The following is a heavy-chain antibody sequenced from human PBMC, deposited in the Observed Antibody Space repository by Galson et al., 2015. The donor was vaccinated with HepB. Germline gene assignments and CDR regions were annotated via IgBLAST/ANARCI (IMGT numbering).Heavy chain of an antibody. CDR1: GYTFTGYY. Sequence: SVKVSCKASGYTFTGYYMHWVRQAPGQGLEWMGWMNPNSGNTGYAQKFQGRVTMTRNTSISTAYMELSSLRSEDTAVYYCARGQHESCTQWRWPYYYYGMDVWGQGTTVTVSS. CDR3: ARGQHESCTQWRWPYYYYGMDV. D-gene: IGHD2/OR15-2a*01. V-gene: IGHV1-8*02. J-gene: IGHJ6*02. CDR2: MNPNSGNT.